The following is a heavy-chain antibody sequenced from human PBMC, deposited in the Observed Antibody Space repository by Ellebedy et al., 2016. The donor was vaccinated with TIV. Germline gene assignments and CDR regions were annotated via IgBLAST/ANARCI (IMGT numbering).Heavy chain of an antibody. J-gene: IGHJ6*02. V-gene: IGHV1-2*02. CDR2: INPDSGGT. D-gene: IGHD6-13*01. Sequence: ASVKVSCKASGYTFTANYIHWVRQAPGKGLEWMGWINPDSGGTNFARKFQGRVTMIRDTSVNTVYMELSRLESDDTAVYYCARVRRGSSGMDVWGQGTTVTVS. CDR1: GYTFTANY. CDR3: ARVRRGSSGMDV.